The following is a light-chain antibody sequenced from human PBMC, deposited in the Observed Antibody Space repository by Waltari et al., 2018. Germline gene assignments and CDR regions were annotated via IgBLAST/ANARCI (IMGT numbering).Light chain of an antibody. CDR1: QSVGTY. CDR2: DAS. CDR3: QQRSSWTPHT. V-gene: IGKV3-11*01. J-gene: IGKJ2*01. Sequence: EIVLTQSPATLSLSPGETATLSYRASQSVGTYLAWYQQKPGQAPSPLIYDASNRATGIPDRFRGSGSGTDFTLTISSLEPEDFALHYGQQRSSWTPHTFGQGARLEIK.